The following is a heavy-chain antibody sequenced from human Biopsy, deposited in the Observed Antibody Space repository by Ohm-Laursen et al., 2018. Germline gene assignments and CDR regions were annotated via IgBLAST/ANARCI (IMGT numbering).Heavy chain of an antibody. CDR1: GFTFSDHY. J-gene: IGHJ4*02. V-gene: IGHV3-72*01. CDR2: SRNKAKGYTT. D-gene: IGHD2-15*01. CDR3: ARMIARLGPCSGGTCYPGDDY. Sequence: SLRLSCAASGFTFSDHYMEWVRQAPGRGLEWVGRSRNKAKGYTTEYAASVKGRFTISRDESETSMYLQMNGLTTEDTAVYYCARMIARLGPCSGGTCYPGDDYWGQGTLVTVSS.